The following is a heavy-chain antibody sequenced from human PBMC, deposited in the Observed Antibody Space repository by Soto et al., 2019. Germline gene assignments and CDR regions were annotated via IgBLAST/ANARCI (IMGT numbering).Heavy chain of an antibody. V-gene: IGHV3-53*01. D-gene: IGHD2-15*01. CDR3: AKDLGPLRLLNYSFYGLDG. Sequence: RGWSLRLSCNASGFTVSSSYMSWVRQAPGMGLEWVAVIESGGSTHYADSVKGRFTISRDNSKNMIYLQLHTLRAEDTAVYYCAKDLGPLRLLNYSFYGLDGWGQGPTVTVSS. J-gene: IGHJ6*02. CDR2: IESGGST. CDR1: GFTVSSSY.